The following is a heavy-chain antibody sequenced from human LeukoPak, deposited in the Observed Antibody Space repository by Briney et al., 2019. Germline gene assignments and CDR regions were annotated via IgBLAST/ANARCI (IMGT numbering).Heavy chain of an antibody. D-gene: IGHD7-27*01. CDR1: GFTLSSYG. V-gene: IGHV3-30*18. Sequence: GRSLRLSCAASGFTLSSYGMHWVRQAPGKGLEWVAVISYDGSNKYYADSVKDRFTISRDNSKNTLYLQMNSLRAEDTAVYYCAKQSWGSTYYFDYWGQGTLVTVSS. CDR3: AKQSWGSTYYFDY. J-gene: IGHJ4*02. CDR2: ISYDGSNK.